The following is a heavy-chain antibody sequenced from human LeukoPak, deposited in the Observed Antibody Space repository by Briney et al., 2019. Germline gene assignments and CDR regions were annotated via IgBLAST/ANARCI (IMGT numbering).Heavy chain of an antibody. CDR1: GGAFSSYA. Sequence: ASVKVSFKASGGAFSSYAISWVRQAPGQGLEWMGGIIPIFGTANYAQKFQGRVTITTDESTSTAYMELSSLRSEDTAVYYCATGTEAFGESRFRFVYWGQGTLVTVSS. J-gene: IGHJ4*02. V-gene: IGHV1-69*05. CDR3: ATGTEAFGESRFRFVY. D-gene: IGHD3-10*01. CDR2: IIPIFGTA.